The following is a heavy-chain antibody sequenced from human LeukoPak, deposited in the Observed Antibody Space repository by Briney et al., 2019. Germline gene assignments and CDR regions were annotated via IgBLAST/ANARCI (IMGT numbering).Heavy chain of an antibody. CDR3: AKGDYGDYYAFDI. J-gene: IGHJ3*02. CDR1: GFTFSSYG. Sequence: GGSLRLSCAASGFTFSSYGMHWVRQAPGKGLEWVAFIRYDGSNKYYADSVKGRFTISRDNSKNTLYLQMNSLRAEDTAVYYCAKGDYGDYYAFDIWGQGTMVTVSS. CDR2: IRYDGSNK. D-gene: IGHD4-17*01. V-gene: IGHV3-30*02.